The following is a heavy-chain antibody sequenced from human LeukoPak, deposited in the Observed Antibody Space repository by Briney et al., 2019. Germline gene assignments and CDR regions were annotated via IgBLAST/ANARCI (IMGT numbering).Heavy chain of an antibody. D-gene: IGHD6-13*01. CDR1: GFTLRSYD. Sequence: PGGSLLLSCAASGFTLRSYDMSWVRPAPGKGLEWVSSIVSSSSYIYYADSVKGRFTVSRDNAKNSLSLQMNSLRAEDTAVYYCARDSPVAAAGPSFDPWGQGTLVTVSS. V-gene: IGHV3-21*01. CDR3: ARDSPVAAAGPSFDP. J-gene: IGHJ5*02. CDR2: IVSSSSYI.